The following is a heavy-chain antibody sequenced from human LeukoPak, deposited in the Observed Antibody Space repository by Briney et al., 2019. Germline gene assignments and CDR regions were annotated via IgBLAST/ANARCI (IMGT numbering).Heavy chain of an antibody. CDR2: MNPNSGNT. V-gene: IGHV1-8*01. J-gene: IGHJ6*03. CDR1: GYTFTSYD. Sequence: ASVKVSCKASGYTFTSYDINWVRQATGQGHEWMGWMNPNSGNTGYAQKFQGRVTMTRNTSISTAYMELSSLRSEDTAVYYCARGPHSSSWYPYYYYYMDVWGKGTTVTVSS. D-gene: IGHD6-13*01. CDR3: ARGPHSSSWYPYYYYYMDV.